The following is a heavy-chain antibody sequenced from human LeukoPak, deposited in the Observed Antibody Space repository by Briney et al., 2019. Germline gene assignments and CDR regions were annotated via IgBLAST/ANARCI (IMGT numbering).Heavy chain of an antibody. CDR1: GFTFSDHY. CDR3: ARPLYYDILTGYQN. V-gene: IGHV3-11*04. Sequence: NPGGSLRLSCAASGFTFSDHYMSWIRQAPGKGLEWVSYISQTGTTIDYADSVKGRFTLSRDNARNSLYLQMNSLRAEDTAVYYCARPLYYDILTGYQNWGQGTLVTVSS. CDR2: ISQTGTTI. D-gene: IGHD3-9*01. J-gene: IGHJ4*02.